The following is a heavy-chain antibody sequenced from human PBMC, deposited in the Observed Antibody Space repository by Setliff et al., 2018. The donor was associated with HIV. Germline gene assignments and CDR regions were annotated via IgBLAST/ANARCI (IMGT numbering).Heavy chain of an antibody. Sequence: GASVKVSCKASGYTFTKFYLHWVRQAPGQGLEWMGGIIPIFGTTNYAQRFQGRVSITADASTSTAYMELSSLRSEDTAMYFCARDNYYDTSGAIGYWGQGTLVTVSS. J-gene: IGHJ4*02. D-gene: IGHD3-22*01. CDR2: IIPIFGTT. V-gene: IGHV1-69*13. CDR3: ARDNYYDTSGAIGY. CDR1: GYTFTKFY.